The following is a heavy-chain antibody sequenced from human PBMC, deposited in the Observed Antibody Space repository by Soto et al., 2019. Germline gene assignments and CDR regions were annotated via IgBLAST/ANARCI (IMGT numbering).Heavy chain of an antibody. J-gene: IGHJ4*02. Sequence: EPSLTVSCTSTGGTFSSDASSWVRQAHGQGSEWVGGINHIFGTASYAQKFQGRGTITADKSTSTGYMELSSLRSEDTAVYYCARGTDYGGNLVYWGQGTLVSVSS. CDR2: INHIFGTA. V-gene: IGHV1-69*06. CDR1: GGTFSSDA. CDR3: ARGTDYGGNLVY. D-gene: IGHD4-17*01.